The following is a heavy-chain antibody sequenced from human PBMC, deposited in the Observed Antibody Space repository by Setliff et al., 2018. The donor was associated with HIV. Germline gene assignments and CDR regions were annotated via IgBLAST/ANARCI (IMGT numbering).Heavy chain of an antibody. J-gene: IGHJ6*03. V-gene: IGHV4-34*01. D-gene: IGHD3-22*01. CDR1: GGSFSGYY. CDR3: ARGMRRRDYYDSSGYYGAAYYYYMDV. Sequence: SETLSLTCAVYGGSFSGYYWSWIRQPPGKGLEWIGEINHSGSTNYNPSLKSRVTISVDTSKNQFSLKLSSVTAADTAVYYCARGMRRRDYYDSSGYYGAAYYYYMDVWGKGTTVTVSS. CDR2: INHSGST.